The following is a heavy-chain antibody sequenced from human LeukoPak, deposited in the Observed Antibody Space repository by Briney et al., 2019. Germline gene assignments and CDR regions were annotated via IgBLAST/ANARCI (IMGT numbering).Heavy chain of an antibody. CDR3: AKDGAYSASTNTKQQLVDDFDY. D-gene: IGHD6-13*01. V-gene: IGHV3-30*18. Sequence: PGGSLRLSCAASGFTFSSYGMHWVRQAPGKGLEWVAVISYDGSNKYCADSVKGRFTISRDNSKNTLYLQMNSLRAEDTAVYYCAKDGAYSASTNTKQQLVDDFDYWGQGTLVTVSS. CDR1: GFTFSSYG. J-gene: IGHJ4*02. CDR2: ISYDGSNK.